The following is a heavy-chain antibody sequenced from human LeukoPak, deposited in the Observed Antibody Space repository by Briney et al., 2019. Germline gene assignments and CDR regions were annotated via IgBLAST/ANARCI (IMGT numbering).Heavy chain of an antibody. Sequence: GGSLRLSCAASGFTFSDYSMNWVRQAPGKGLEWVSSISSSSGYIYYADSVKGRFTISRDNTKNSLYLQMNSLRAEDTAVYYCARPLHSSNAHYYYYYYMDVWGKGTTVTVSS. D-gene: IGHD6-19*01. V-gene: IGHV3-21*01. CDR3: ARPLHSSNAHYYYYYYMDV. J-gene: IGHJ6*03. CDR2: ISSSSGYI. CDR1: GFTFSDYS.